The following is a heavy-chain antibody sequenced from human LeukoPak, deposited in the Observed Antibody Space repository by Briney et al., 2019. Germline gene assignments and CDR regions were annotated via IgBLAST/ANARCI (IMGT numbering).Heavy chain of an antibody. CDR3: ARDVGEYCSSTSCYASDK. D-gene: IGHD2-2*01. V-gene: IGHV1-2*02. CDR1: GYTFTGYY. J-gene: IGHJ4*02. CDR2: INPSSGGT. Sequence: ASVEVSCKASGYTFTGYYMHWVRQAPGQGLEWMGWINPSSGGTNYAQKFQGRVTMTRDTSISTAYMELNRLRSDDTAVYYCARDVGEYCSSTSCYASDKWGQGTLVTVSS.